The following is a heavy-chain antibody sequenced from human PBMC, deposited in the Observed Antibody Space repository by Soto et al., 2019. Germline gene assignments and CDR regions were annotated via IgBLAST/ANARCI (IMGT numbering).Heavy chain of an antibody. D-gene: IGHD2-15*01. Sequence: QVQLVQSGAEVKKPGSSVKVSCKASGGTFSSYAISWVRQAPGQGLEWMGGIIPIFGTANYAQKFQGRVTITADESTSTAYMELSSLRSEDTVVYYCARDRPALLLTYYGMDVWGQGTTVTVSS. V-gene: IGHV1-69*01. CDR3: ARDRPALLLTYYGMDV. CDR2: IIPIFGTA. CDR1: GGTFSSYA. J-gene: IGHJ6*02.